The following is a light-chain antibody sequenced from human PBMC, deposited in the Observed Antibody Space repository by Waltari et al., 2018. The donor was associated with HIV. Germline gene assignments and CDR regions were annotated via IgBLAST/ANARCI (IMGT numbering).Light chain of an antibody. CDR1: ASIVHNSNNNNF. CDR3: QQYYSTPT. V-gene: IGKV4-1*01. Sequence: DFVMTQSPDSLAVSLCEGASITCKSSASIVHNSNNNNFLACHQQKPGQPPKLLLEWASTRESGVPDRFSGRGSRTDFTLTSSSLQAEDVAVYYCQQYYSTPTFGPGTKVDIK. J-gene: IGKJ3*01. CDR2: WAS.